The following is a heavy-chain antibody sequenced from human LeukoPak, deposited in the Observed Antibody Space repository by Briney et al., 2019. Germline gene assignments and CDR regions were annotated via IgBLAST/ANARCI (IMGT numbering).Heavy chain of an antibody. J-gene: IGHJ5*02. CDR2: ISYDGSNK. V-gene: IGHV3-30*18. D-gene: IGHD3-22*01. CDR3: AKAGVTTYYYDSSGYYLNWFDP. CDR1: GFTFSSYG. Sequence: GGSLRLSCAASGFTFSSYGMHWVRQAPGKGLEWVAVISYDGSNKYYADSVKGRFTISRDNSKNTLYLQMNSLRAEDTAVYYCAKAGVTTYYYDSSGYYLNWFDPWGQGTLVTVSS.